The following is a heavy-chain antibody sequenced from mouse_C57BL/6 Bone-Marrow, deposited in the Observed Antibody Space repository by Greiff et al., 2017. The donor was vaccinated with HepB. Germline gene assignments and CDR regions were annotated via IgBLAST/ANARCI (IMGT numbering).Heavy chain of an antibody. D-gene: IGHD1-1*01. CDR1: GFTFSSYA. J-gene: IGHJ2*01. V-gene: IGHV5-9-1*02. CDR2: ISSGGDYI. Sequence: VQLQESGEGLVKPGGSLKLSCAASGFTFSSYAMSWVRQTPEKRLEWVAYISSGGDYIYYADTVKGRFTISRDNARNTLYLQMSSLKSEDTAMYYCTRGGTTVYYFDYWGQGTTLTVSS. CDR3: TRGGTTVYYFDY.